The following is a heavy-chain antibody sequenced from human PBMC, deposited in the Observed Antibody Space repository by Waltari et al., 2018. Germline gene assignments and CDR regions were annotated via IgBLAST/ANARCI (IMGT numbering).Heavy chain of an antibody. V-gene: IGHV3-48*04. J-gene: IGHJ5*02. CDR1: GFTFSSHG. Sequence: EVQLVESGGGLVQPGGSLRLSCAASGFTFSSHGMNWVRQAPGKGLEWVSYISSSSSTIYYADSVKGRFTISRDNAKNSLYLQMNSLRAEDTAVYYCARDVGFRPSGWFDPWGQGTLVTVSS. CDR2: ISSSSSTI. CDR3: ARDVGFRPSGWFDP. D-gene: IGHD2-15*01.